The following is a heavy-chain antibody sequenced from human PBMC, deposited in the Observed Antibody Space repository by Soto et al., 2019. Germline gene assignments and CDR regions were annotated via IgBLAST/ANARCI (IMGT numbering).Heavy chain of an antibody. CDR2: INHSGST. CDR1: GGSFSGYY. Sequence: SETLSLTCAVYGGSFSGYYWSWIRQPPGKGLEWIGEINHSGSTNYNPSLKSRVTISVDTSKNQFSLKLSSVTAADTAVYYCARAPPYYYGSGSYYNNYYYYGMDVWGQGTTVT. V-gene: IGHV4-34*01. D-gene: IGHD3-10*01. J-gene: IGHJ6*02. CDR3: ARAPPYYYGSGSYYNNYYYYGMDV.